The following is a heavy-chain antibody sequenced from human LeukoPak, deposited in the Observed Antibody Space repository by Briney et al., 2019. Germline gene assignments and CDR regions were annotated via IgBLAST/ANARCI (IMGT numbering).Heavy chain of an antibody. Sequence: SETLSLTCAVYGGSFSGYYWSWIRQPPGKGLEWIGEIYHSGSTNYNPSLKSRVTISVDKSKNQFSLKLSSVTAADTAVYYCARVGIQPDFDYWGQGTLVTVSS. V-gene: IGHV4-34*01. CDR2: IYHSGST. J-gene: IGHJ4*02. CDR3: ARVGIQPDFDY. D-gene: IGHD5-18*01. CDR1: GGSFSGYY.